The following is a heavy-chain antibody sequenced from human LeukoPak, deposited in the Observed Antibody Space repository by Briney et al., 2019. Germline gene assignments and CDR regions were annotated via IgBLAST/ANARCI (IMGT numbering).Heavy chain of an antibody. CDR3: VKGGHFDY. CDR2: IISSGDRA. V-gene: IGHV3-23*01. Sequence: GGSLSLSCAASGFNFSTYDMTWGRQTPGKGLEWVSLIISSGDRAYYTDSVRGRFTISRDNSKNTLYLQMNSLRAEDTAIYYCVKGGHFDYWGQGALVTVSS. CDR1: GFNFSTYD. J-gene: IGHJ4*02. D-gene: IGHD1-26*01.